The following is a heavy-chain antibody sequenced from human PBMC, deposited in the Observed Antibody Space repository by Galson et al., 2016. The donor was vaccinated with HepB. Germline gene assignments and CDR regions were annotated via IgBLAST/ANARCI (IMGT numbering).Heavy chain of an antibody. CDR2: ISTK. CDR3: AKEDTAMVARNFDY. Sequence: SLRLSCAASGFTLRSYAMTWVRQAPGKGLEWVSAISTKYYADSVKGRFTISRDNSKNTLYLQMNSLSAEDTAVYYCAKEDTAMVARNFDYWGQGTLVTVSS. V-gene: IGHV3-23*01. J-gene: IGHJ4*02. D-gene: IGHD5-18*01. CDR1: GFTLRSYA.